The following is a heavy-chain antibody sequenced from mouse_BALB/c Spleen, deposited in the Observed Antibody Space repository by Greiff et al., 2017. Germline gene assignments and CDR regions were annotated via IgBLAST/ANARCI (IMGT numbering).Heavy chain of an antibody. CDR1: GFTFSSFG. CDR3: ARYDYGSSYAMDY. V-gene: IGHV5-17*02. D-gene: IGHD1-1*01. J-gene: IGHJ4*01. Sequence: EVQLVESGGGLVQPGGSRKLSCAASGFTFSSFGMHWVRQAPEKGLEWVAYISSGSSTIYYADTVKGRFTISRDNPKNTLFLQMTSLRSEDTAMYYCARYDYGSSYAMDYWGQGTSVTVSS. CDR2: ISSGSSTI.